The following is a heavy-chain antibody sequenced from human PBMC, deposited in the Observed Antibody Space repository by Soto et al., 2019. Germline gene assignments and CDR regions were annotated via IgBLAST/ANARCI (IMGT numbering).Heavy chain of an antibody. CDR3: AKSGQPPSCYSVMDV. CDR1: SYSVSISG. D-gene: IGHD1-26*01. V-gene: IGHV1-18*01. CDR2: ISGYNGDT. Sequence: EASSYSVSISGVGVSLQTPGQGLEWMGWISGYNGDTKYAQKFQGIVTMTIDTSTTTTYMELRSLTSDDTAVYYCAKSGQPPSCYSVMDVWGQGPMVTAS. J-gene: IGHJ6*02.